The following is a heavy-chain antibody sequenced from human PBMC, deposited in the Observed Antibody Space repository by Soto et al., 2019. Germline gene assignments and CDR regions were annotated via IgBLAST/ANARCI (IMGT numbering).Heavy chain of an antibody. V-gene: IGHV5-51*01. Sequence: GESLKISCKGSGYSLTSYWIGWVRQMPGKGLEWMGIIYPGDSDTRYSPSFQGQVTISADKSISTAYLQWSSLKASDTAMYYCERHRKAGNYYYGMDVWGQGTTVTVYS. J-gene: IGHJ6*02. D-gene: IGHD6-13*01. CDR2: IYPGDSDT. CDR1: GYSLTSYW. CDR3: ERHRKAGNYYYGMDV.